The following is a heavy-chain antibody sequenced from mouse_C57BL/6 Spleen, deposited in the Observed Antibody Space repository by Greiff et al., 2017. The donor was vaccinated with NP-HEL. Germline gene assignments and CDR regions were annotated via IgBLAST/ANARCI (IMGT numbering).Heavy chain of an antibody. CDR2: ISSGGDYI. D-gene: IGHD2-1*01. CDR3: TRGRNGNPWFAY. J-gene: IGHJ3*01. CDR1: GFTFSSYA. V-gene: IGHV5-9-1*02. Sequence: EVKLVESGEGLVKPGGSLKLSCAASGFTFSSYAMSWVRQTPEKRLEWVAYISSGGDYIYYADTVKGRFTISRDNARNTLYLQMSSLKSEDTAMYYCTRGRNGNPWFAYWGQGTLVTVSA.